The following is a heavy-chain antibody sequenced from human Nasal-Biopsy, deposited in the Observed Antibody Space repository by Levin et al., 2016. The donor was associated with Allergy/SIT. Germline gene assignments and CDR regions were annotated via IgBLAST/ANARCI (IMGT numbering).Heavy chain of an antibody. Sequence: GGSLRLSCAASGFTFSDYTLNWVRQAPGRGLEWVSYISGTSSSSYISYADSVKGRFTISKDNSKNTLYLQMGGLRGDDTALYYCTRVTAKVSGASRGVYPFDLWGQGTPVTVSS. V-gene: IGHV3-21*04. D-gene: IGHD1-26*01. CDR2: ISGTSSSSYI. CDR1: GFTFSDYT. CDR3: TRVTAKVSGASRGVYPFDL. J-gene: IGHJ4*03.